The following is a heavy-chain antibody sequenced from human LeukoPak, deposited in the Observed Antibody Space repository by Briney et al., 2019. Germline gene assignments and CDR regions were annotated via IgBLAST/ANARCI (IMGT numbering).Heavy chain of an antibody. Sequence: GGSLRLSCAASGFTFSSYSMNWVRQAPGKGPEWVSSIGSSSSYIYYADSVKGRFTISRDNAKNSLYLQMNSLRAEDTAVYYCARDRDYGDYDVAFDIWGQGTMVTVSS. CDR2: IGSSSSYI. CDR3: ARDRDYGDYDVAFDI. CDR1: GFTFSSYS. V-gene: IGHV3-21*01. D-gene: IGHD4-17*01. J-gene: IGHJ3*02.